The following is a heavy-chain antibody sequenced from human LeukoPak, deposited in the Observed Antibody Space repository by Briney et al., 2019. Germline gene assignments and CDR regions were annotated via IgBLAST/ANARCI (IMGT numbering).Heavy chain of an antibody. CDR2: ISWNSGSI. CDR1: GFNFDDYA. D-gene: IGHD1-26*01. V-gene: IGHV3-9*01. J-gene: IGHJ4*02. Sequence: SGRSLRLSCAASGFNFDDYAMHWVRQAPGKGLEWVSGISWNSGSIGYADSVKGRFTISRDNAKNSLYLQMNSLRAEDTALYYCAKVWYSGSYYGSYFDYWGQGTLVTVSS. CDR3: AKVWYSGSYYGSYFDY.